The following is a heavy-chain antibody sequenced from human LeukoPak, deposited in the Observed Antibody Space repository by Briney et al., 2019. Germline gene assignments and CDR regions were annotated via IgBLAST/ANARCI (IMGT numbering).Heavy chain of an antibody. Sequence: ASVKVSCKASGYTFTGYFMHWVRQAPGQGLEWMGWINPNSGGTNYAQKFKGWVTLTRDTSINTTYMELSRLASDVTAVYFCARGTPGSYLGYWGQGTLVTVSS. CDR1: GYTFTGYF. J-gene: IGHJ4*02. CDR3: ARGTPGSYLGY. V-gene: IGHV1-2*04. D-gene: IGHD3-16*02. CDR2: INPNSGGT.